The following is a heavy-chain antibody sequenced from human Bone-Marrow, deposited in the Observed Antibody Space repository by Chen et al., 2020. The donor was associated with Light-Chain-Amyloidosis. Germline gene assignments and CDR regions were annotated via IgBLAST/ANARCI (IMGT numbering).Heavy chain of an antibody. D-gene: IGHD3-22*01. CDR1: GGSISSYY. V-gene: IGHV4-4*07. Sequence: QVQLQESGPGLVKPSETLSLTCTVSGGSISSYYWSWIRQPAGKGLEWIGRIYTSGSTKYNPSLESRVSMSVYTSKDLCSLNLSSVTAADTALYYCARSYDSRGCLAYYFDYWGQGTLVTVSS. J-gene: IGHJ4*02. CDR2: IYTSGST. CDR3: ARSYDSRGCLAYYFDY.